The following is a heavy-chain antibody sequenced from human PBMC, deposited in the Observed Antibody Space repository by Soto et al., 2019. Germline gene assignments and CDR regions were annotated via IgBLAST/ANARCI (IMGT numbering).Heavy chain of an antibody. D-gene: IGHD3-10*01. CDR3: ARDQRYMVRGVIINTNWFDP. Sequence: QVQLVQSGAEVKKPGASVKVSCKASGYTFTSYGISWVRQAPGQGLEWMGWISAYNGNTNYAQKLQGIVTMTTDTSTSTAYMELRSLRSDDTAVYYCARDQRYMVRGVIINTNWFDPWGQGTLVTVSS. V-gene: IGHV1-18*01. CDR2: ISAYNGNT. CDR1: GYTFTSYG. J-gene: IGHJ5*02.